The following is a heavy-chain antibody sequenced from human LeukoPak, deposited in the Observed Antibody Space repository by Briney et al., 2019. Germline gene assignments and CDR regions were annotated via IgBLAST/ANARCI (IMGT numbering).Heavy chain of an antibody. CDR3: ARRMVNRAIDY. D-gene: IGHD2-21*01. CDR2: LGGSGGST. CDR1: GFTFSSYS. J-gene: IGHJ4*02. Sequence: PGGSLRLSCAASGFTFSSYSMNWVRQAPGKGLEWVSGLGGSGGSTYYADSVKGRFTISGDNSKNTLYLQMNSLRAEDTAVYYCARRMVNRAIDYWGQGTLVTVSS. V-gene: IGHV3-23*01.